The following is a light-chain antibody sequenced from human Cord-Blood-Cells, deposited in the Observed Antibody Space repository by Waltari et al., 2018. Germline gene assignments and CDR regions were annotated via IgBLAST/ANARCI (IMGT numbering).Light chain of an antibody. CDR1: QSISSW. J-gene: IGKJ1*01. CDR2: DAP. CDR3: QQYNSYSPT. V-gene: IGKV1-5*01. Sequence: DIQMTQSPSTLSASVGDRVTITCRASQSISSWLAWYQQKPGKAPNLLIYDAPSLESGVPSRFSGSGSGTEFTLTISSLQPDDFATYYCQQYNSYSPTFGQGTKVEIK.